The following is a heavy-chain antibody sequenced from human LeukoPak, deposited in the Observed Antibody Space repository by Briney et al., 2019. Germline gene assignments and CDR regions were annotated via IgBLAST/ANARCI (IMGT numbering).Heavy chain of an antibody. J-gene: IGHJ5*02. CDR2: IYSGGST. V-gene: IGHV3-53*01. CDR3: ARDHENWFDP. Sequence: GGSPRLSCAASGFTFSDYHMSWVRQAPGKGLEWVSVIYSGGSTYYADSVKGRFTISRGNSKNTLYLQMNSLRAEDTAVYYCARDHENWFDPWGQGTLVTVSS. CDR1: GFTFSDYH.